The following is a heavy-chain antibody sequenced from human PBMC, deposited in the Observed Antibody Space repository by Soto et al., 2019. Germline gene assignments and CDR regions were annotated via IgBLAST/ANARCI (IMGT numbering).Heavy chain of an antibody. V-gene: IGHV3-30-3*01. CDR3: ARVQTDCGGDCAYFDY. CDR2: ISYDGSNK. J-gene: IGHJ4*02. D-gene: IGHD2-21*02. CDR1: GFTFSSYA. Sequence: QVQLVESGGGVVQPGRSLRLSCAASGFTFSSYALHWVRQAPGKGLEWVAVISYDGSNKYYADSVKGRFTISRDNSKNTLYLQMNSLRAEDTAVYYCARVQTDCGGDCAYFDYWGQGPLVTVSS.